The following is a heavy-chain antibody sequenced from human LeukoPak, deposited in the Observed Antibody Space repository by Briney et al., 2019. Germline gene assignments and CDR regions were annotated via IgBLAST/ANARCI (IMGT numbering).Heavy chain of an antibody. V-gene: IGHV3-48*02. CDR3: ARGYCSGGSCYRYFDY. D-gene: IGHD2-15*01. CDR2: ISSSSSTI. Sequence: GGSLRLSCAASGFTFSSYSMNWVRQAPGKGLEWVSYISSSSSTIYYADSVKGRFTISRDNAKNSLYLQMNSLRDEDTAVYYCARGYCSGGSCYRYFDYWGQGTLVTVSS. J-gene: IGHJ4*02. CDR1: GFTFSSYS.